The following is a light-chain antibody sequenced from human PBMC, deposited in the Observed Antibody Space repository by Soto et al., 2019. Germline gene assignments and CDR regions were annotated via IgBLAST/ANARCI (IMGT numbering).Light chain of an antibody. J-gene: IGLJ2*01. CDR2: EVN. V-gene: IGLV2-18*02. CDR1: STDVGPYNR. Sequence: QSALTQPPSVSGSPGQSVTISCTGISTDVGPYNRVSWYQQPPGTAPKLIIYEVNNRPSGVPDRFSGSKSGNTASLTISGLQAEDEADYYCSSYTITSTVVFGGGTKLTVL. CDR3: SSYTITSTVV.